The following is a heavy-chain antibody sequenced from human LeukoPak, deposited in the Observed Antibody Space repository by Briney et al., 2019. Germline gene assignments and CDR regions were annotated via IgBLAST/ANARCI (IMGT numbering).Heavy chain of an antibody. CDR3: AKDRVPTTLRAAFDI. Sequence: PGGSLRLSCAASEFTFSNYAMNWVRQAPGKGLEWVSTVSGSVGSAYYADSVKGRFTISRDNSKNTLYLQMNSLTVEDTAVYYCAKDRVPTTLRAAFDIWGQGTLVTASS. J-gene: IGHJ3*02. CDR1: EFTFSNYA. CDR2: VSGSVGSA. V-gene: IGHV3-23*01. D-gene: IGHD1-1*01.